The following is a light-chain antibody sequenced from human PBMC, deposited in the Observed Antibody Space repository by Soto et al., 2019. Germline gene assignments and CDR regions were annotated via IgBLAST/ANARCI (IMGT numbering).Light chain of an antibody. CDR3: CSYTSGNTYV. V-gene: IGLV2-18*02. J-gene: IGLJ1*01. CDR1: SSDVGSYNR. Sequence: QSVLTPPPSVSGSPGQSVTISCSGTSSDVGSYNRVSWYQQPPGTAPKVMIYEVTNRPSGVPDRFSGSKSGNTASLTISGLQAEDEADYYCCSYTSGNTYVFGTGTKLTVL. CDR2: EVT.